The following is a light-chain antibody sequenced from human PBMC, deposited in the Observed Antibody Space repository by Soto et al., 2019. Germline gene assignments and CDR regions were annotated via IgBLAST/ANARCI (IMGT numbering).Light chain of an antibody. V-gene: IGLV2-14*03. Sequence: QSALTQPASVSGSPGQSITISCTGTSSDVGGYNYVSWYLHHPGKAPKLMIFDVSNRPSGVSNRFSGSKSGNTASLTISGLQPEDEADYYCSSYTTSNTRQIVFGTGTKATV. J-gene: IGLJ1*01. CDR1: SSDVGGYNY. CDR2: DVS. CDR3: SSYTTSNTRQIV.